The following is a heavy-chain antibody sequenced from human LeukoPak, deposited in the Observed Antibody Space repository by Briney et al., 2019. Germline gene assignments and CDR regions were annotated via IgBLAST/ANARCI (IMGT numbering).Heavy chain of an antibody. D-gene: IGHD6-19*01. CDR1: GYTFTDYY. CDR2: INPNTGGT. Sequence: ASVKVSGKASGYTFTDYYMHWVRQAPGQGLEWVGRINPNTGGTNYAQRFQGRVTLTRDTSITTAYMELSSLRSDDTAIYYCACLYQWQVSYYSHGMDVWGQGTTVTVSS. V-gene: IGHV1-2*06. CDR3: ACLYQWQVSYYSHGMDV. J-gene: IGHJ6*02.